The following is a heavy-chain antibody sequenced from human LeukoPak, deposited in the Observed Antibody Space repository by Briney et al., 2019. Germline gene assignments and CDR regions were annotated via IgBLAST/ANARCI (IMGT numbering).Heavy chain of an antibody. D-gene: IGHD3-10*01. CDR2: IGAAGDT. J-gene: IGHJ4*02. CDR3: ARGGGWFGELLPNDY. Sequence: GGSMRLSCAASGFTFSSYDMHWVRQATGKGLEWVSAIGAAGDTYYPGSVKGRFTISRENAKNSLYLQMNSLRAGDTAVYYCARGGGWFGELLPNDYWGQETVVPVSS. CDR1: GFTFSSYD. V-gene: IGHV3-13*04.